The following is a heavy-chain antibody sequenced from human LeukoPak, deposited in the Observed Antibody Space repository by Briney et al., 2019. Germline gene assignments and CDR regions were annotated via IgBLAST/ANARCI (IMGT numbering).Heavy chain of an antibody. CDR3: ARTFGGIIVLPYI. D-gene: IGHD3-16*02. Sequence: ASVKVSCKASGYTLTGYYMHWVRQAPGQGLEWMGWINPKSDSTNYAQKFRGRVTMTRDTSINTAYMELSRLRSDDTAIYYCARTFGGIIVLPYIWGQGTLVTVSS. J-gene: IGHJ4*02. V-gene: IGHV1-2*02. CDR2: INPKSDST. CDR1: GYTLTGYY.